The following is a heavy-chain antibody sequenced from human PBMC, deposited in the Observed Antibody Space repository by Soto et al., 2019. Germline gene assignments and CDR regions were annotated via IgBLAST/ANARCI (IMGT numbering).Heavy chain of an antibody. CDR2: ISSSSSTI. CDR1: GFTFSSYS. V-gene: IGHV3-48*02. CDR3: ARTGVAMGVVVVAAIPYFDY. Sequence: PGGSLRLSCAASGFTFSSYSMNWVRQDPGKGLEWVSYISSSSSTIYYADSVKGRFTISRDNAKNSLYLQMNSLRDEDTAVYYCARTGVAMGVVVVAAIPYFDYWGQGTLVTVSS. D-gene: IGHD2-15*01. J-gene: IGHJ4*02.